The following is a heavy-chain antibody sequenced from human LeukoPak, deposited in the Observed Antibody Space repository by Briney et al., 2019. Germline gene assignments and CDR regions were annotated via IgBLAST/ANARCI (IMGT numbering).Heavy chain of an antibody. J-gene: IGHJ4*02. CDR3: ARGWAAQDYMYYFDY. CDR2: FDPEDGET. D-gene: IGHD4-11*01. V-gene: IGHV1-24*01. Sequence: ASVKVSCKVSGYTLTELSMHWVRQAPGKGLEWMGGFDPEDGETNYAQKFQGRVTITADKSTSTAYMELSSLRSEDTAVYYCARGWAAQDYMYYFDYWGQGTLVTVSS. CDR1: GYTLTELS.